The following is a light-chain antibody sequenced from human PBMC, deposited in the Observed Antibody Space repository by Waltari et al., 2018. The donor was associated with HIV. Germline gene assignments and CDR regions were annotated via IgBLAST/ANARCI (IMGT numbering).Light chain of an antibody. CDR3: SSYTSSSTVV. CDR2: DVS. J-gene: IGLJ2*01. Sequence: QSALTQPASVSGSPGQSITISCTGTSSDVGAYNYVSWYQLHPGKAPKLMLFDVSNRPPGVSDRFSGSKSANTASLTISGLQAEDEAHYYCSSYTSSSTVVFGGGTKLTVL. CDR1: SSDVGAYNY. V-gene: IGLV2-14*03.